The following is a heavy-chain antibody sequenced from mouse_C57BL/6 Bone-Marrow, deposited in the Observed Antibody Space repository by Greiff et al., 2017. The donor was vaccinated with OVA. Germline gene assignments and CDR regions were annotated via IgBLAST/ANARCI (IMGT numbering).Heavy chain of an antibody. Sequence: QVQLQQPGAELVKPGASVKMSCKASGYTFTSYWITWVKQRPGQGLEWIGDIYPGSGSTNYNEKFKSKATLTVDTSSSTAYMQLSSLTSEDSAVYYCARRWLRREDWYFDVWGTGTTVTVSS. CDR2: IYPGSGST. D-gene: IGHD2-2*01. V-gene: IGHV1-55*01. CDR3: ARRWLRREDWYFDV. J-gene: IGHJ1*03. CDR1: GYTFTSYW.